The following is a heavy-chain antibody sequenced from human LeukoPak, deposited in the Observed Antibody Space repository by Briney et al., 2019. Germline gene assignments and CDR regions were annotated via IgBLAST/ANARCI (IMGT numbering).Heavy chain of an antibody. D-gene: IGHD3-10*01. CDR2: IQPRRGDT. CDR1: VYCVTAFY. J-gene: IGHJ4*02. Sequence: GASVKVSFKTAVYCVTAFYIHWVRQSPGQPLEGMGWIQPRRGDTTYAHKFQGRVTMTRGPSTSPAYLDLSGLRCDDPAVYYCARDGDYGPGSYYRGSIESWGEGTPVTVSP. CDR3: ARDGDYGPGSYYRGSIES. V-gene: IGHV1-2*02.